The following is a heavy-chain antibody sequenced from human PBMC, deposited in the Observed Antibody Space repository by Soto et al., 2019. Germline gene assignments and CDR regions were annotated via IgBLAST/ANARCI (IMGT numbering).Heavy chain of an antibody. J-gene: IGHJ5*02. CDR1: GGSISSYY. V-gene: IGHV4-59*01. CDR2: IYYSGST. Sequence: SETLSLTCTVSGGSISSYYWSWIRQPPGKGLEWIGYIYYSGSTNYNPSLKSRVTISVDTSKNQFSLKLSSVTAADTAVYYCARYDYGDWFDTWGQGTLVTVSS. CDR3: ARYDYGDWFDT. D-gene: IGHD4-17*01.